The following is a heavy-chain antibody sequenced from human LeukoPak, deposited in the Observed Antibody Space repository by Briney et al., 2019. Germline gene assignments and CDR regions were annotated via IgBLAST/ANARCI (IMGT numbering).Heavy chain of an antibody. CDR3: AKRVDYSSPGGYFDS. CDR2: ISSSGSGGNT. V-gene: IGHV3-23*01. CDR1: GVTLSSYA. D-gene: IGHD6-13*01. J-gene: IGHJ4*02. Sequence: PGGSLRLSCAASGVTLSSYAMSWARQAPGKGLEWVSGISSSGSGGNTYYADSVKGRLTISRDNSKNTLYLQLNSLRAEDTAVYYCAKRVDYSSPGGYFDSWGPGSLVTVSS.